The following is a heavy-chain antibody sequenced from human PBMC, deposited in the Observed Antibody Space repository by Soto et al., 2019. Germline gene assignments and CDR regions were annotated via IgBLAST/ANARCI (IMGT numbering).Heavy chain of an antibody. CDR2: IYYSGST. CDR3: ASPGRVGDAFDI. Sequence: PSETLSLTCTVSGGSISSSSYYWGWIRQPPGKGLEWIVSIYYSGSTYYNPSLKSRVTISVDTSRNQFSLKLSSVTAADTAVYYWASPGRVGDAFDIWGQGTMVTVSS. J-gene: IGHJ3*02. CDR1: GGSISSSSYY. V-gene: IGHV4-39*01.